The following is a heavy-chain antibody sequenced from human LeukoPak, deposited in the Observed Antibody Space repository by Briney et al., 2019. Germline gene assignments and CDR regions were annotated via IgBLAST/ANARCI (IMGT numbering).Heavy chain of an antibody. V-gene: IGHV4-59*08. CDR1: GGSLSGFF. Sequence: PSETLSLTCTVSGGSLSGFFWSWIRQPPGKGLEWIGYIYNSGSTDYNPSLKSRVTISEDTSNNQFSLKLKFVTAADTAVYYCARASPNWNPRDYWGRGTLVTVSS. CDR2: IYNSGST. CDR3: ARASPNWNPRDY. D-gene: IGHD1-1*01. J-gene: IGHJ4*02.